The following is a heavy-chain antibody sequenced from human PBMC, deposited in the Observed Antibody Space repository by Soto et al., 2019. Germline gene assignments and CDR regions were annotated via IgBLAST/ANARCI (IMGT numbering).Heavy chain of an antibody. Sequence: PGGSLRLSCAASGFICTSYDMSWVRQAPGKGLEWVSTILVGGSTHYEDSVKGRFTISRDGSKNTVYLQMNSLTAGDTAVYYCAKATATGGGASEICGQGTMVTVSS. CDR3: AKATATGGGASEI. CDR2: ILVGGST. V-gene: IGHV3-23*01. CDR1: GFICTSYD. J-gene: IGHJ3*02. D-gene: IGHD2-8*02.